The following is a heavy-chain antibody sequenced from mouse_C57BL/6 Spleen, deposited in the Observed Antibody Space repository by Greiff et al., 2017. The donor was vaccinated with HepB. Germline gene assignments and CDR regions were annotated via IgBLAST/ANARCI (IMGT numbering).Heavy chain of an antibody. CDR1: GYAFSSSW. CDR3: ARRGASWYFDV. V-gene: IGHV1-82*01. Sequence: VKLQQSGPELVKPGASVKISCKASGYAFSSSWMNWVKQRPGKGLEWIGRIYPGDGDTNYNGKFKGKATLTADKSSSTAYMQLSSLTSEDSAVYFCARRGASWYFDVWGTGTTVTVSS. J-gene: IGHJ1*03. CDR2: IYPGDGDT. D-gene: IGHD6-1*01.